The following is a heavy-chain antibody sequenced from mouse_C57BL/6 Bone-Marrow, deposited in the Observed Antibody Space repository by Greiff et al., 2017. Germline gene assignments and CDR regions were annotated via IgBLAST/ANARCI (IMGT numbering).Heavy chain of an antibody. D-gene: IGHD2-4*01. CDR2: IHPNSGST. Sequence: QVQLQQPGAELVKPGASVKLSCKASGYTFTSYWMHWVKQRPGQGLEWIGMIHPNSGSTNYNEKFKSKATLTVDKSSSTAYMQLSSLTSEDSAVYDCAREGLRPYYFDYWGQGTTLTVSS. J-gene: IGHJ2*01. CDR3: AREGLRPYYFDY. CDR1: GYTFTSYW. V-gene: IGHV1-64*01.